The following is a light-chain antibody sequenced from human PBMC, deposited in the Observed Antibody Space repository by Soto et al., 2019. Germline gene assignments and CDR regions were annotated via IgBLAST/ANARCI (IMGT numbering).Light chain of an antibody. Sequence: EIVMTQSPATLSVSPGERATLSCRASQSVSSNLAWYQQKPDQPPRLLIYGASTRATGIPARFSGSGSGTEFTLTISSLQSEDFAVYYCQQYNNWPPLTFGGGTKVEIE. J-gene: IGKJ4*01. V-gene: IGKV3-15*01. CDR1: QSVSSN. CDR3: QQYNNWPPLT. CDR2: GAS.